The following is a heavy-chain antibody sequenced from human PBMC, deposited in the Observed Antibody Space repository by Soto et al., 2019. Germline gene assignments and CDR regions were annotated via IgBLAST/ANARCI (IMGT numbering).Heavy chain of an antibody. CDR2: INAGNGNT. J-gene: IGHJ4*02. V-gene: IGHV1-3*01. Sequence: ASVKVSCKASGYTFTSYAMHWVLQAPGQRLEWMGWINAGNGNTKYSQKFQGRVTITRDTSASTAYMELSSLRSEDTAVYYCARETVGAEPFDEWGQGTMVNVSS. CDR3: ARETVGAEPFDE. D-gene: IGHD1-26*01. CDR1: GYTFTSYA.